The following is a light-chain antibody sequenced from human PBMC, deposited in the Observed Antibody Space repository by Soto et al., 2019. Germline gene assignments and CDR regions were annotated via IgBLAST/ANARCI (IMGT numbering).Light chain of an antibody. CDR3: SSYTSTLEV. V-gene: IGLV2-14*01. Sequence: QSVLTQPASVSWSPGQSITISCTGTSSDVGDYNYVSWYQQHPGKAPKLMIYEVSNRPSGVSNRFSGSKSGNTASLTISGLQAEDEADYYCSSYTSTLEVFGTGTKVTVL. J-gene: IGLJ1*01. CDR2: EVS. CDR1: SSDVGDYNY.